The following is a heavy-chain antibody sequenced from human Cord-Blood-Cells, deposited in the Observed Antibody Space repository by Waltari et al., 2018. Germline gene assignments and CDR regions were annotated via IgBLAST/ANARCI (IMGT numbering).Heavy chain of an antibody. J-gene: IGHJ3*02. D-gene: IGHD1-26*01. CDR2: IKSKTDGGTT. CDR1: GFTFSNAW. CDR3: TTDRGVGALDAFDI. Sequence: EVQLVESGGGLVKPGGSLRPSCAASGFTFSNAWMSWVRQAPGKGLEWVGSIKSKTDGGTTDYAAPVKGRFTISRDDSKNTLYLQMNSLKTEDTAVYYCTTDRGVGALDAFDIWGQGTMVTVSS. V-gene: IGHV3-15*01.